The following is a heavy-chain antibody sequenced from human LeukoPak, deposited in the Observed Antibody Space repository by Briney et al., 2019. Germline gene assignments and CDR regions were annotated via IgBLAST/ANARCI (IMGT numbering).Heavy chain of an antibody. D-gene: IGHD3-22*01. CDR1: GFTFSSYS. CDR3: ATTEGYYDSGGYNYGMDV. J-gene: IGHJ6*02. Sequence: GGSLRLSCAASGFTFSSYSMNWVRQAPGKGLEWVSSISSSSSYIYYADSVKGRFTISRDNAKNSLYLQMNSLRAEDTAVYYCATTEGYYDSGGYNYGMDVWGQGTTVTVSS. CDR2: ISSSSSYI. V-gene: IGHV3-21*01.